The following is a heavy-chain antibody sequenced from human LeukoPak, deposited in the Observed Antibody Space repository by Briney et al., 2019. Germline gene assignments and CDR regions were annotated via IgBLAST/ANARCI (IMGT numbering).Heavy chain of an antibody. V-gene: IGHV3-48*03. J-gene: IGHJ4*02. D-gene: IGHD3-22*01. Sequence: GGSLRLSCAASGFTFSSYEMNWVRQAPGKGREGVSYISSSGSTIYYADSVKGRFTISRDNAKNSLYLQMNSLRAEDTAVYYCARDYSDYYDSSGQFDYWGQGTLVTVSS. CDR1: GFTFSSYE. CDR2: ISSSGSTI. CDR3: ARDYSDYYDSSGQFDY.